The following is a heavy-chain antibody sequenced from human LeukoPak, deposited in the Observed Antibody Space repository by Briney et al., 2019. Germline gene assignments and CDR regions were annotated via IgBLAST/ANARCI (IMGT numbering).Heavy chain of an antibody. CDR2: IYYSGST. CDR3: ASSISSIDYGMDV. D-gene: IGHD3-3*01. CDR1: GASISSYY. Sequence: SETLSLTCTVCGASISSYYWSWIRQPPGKGLEWIGYIYYSGSTNYNPSLKSRVTISVDTSKNQFSLKLSSVTAADTAVYYCASSISSIDYGMDVWGQGTTVTVSS. V-gene: IGHV4-59*01. J-gene: IGHJ6*02.